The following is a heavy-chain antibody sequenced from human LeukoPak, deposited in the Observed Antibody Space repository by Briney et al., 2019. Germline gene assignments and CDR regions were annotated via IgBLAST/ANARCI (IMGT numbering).Heavy chain of an antibody. V-gene: IGHV3-21*01. D-gene: IGHD3-16*01. J-gene: IGHJ6*03. Sequence: GGSLRLTCAASGFAFSIYAIDWVRQAPGRGLEWVSSISSGSSFKNYADSVKGRFTISRDNAKNSVYLQMNRLRAEDTAVYFCAREGDPPGFYYYHHLDVWGKGTTVPVSS. CDR3: AREGDPPGFYYYHHLDV. CDR1: GFAFSIYA. CDR2: ISSGSSFK.